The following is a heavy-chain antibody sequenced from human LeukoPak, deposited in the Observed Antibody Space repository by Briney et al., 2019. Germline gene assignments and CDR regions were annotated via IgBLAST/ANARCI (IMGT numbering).Heavy chain of an antibody. V-gene: IGHV1-69*06. CDR1: GGTFSSYA. J-gene: IGHJ3*02. CDR2: IIPIFGTA. Sequence: SVKVSCKASGGTFSSYAISWVRQAPGQGLEWMGGIIPIFGTANYAQKFQGRVTITADKSTSTAYMELSSLRSEDTAVYYCARLYYDSSGYEKRRAFDIWGQGTMVTVSS. CDR3: ARLYYDSSGYEKRRAFDI. D-gene: IGHD3-22*01.